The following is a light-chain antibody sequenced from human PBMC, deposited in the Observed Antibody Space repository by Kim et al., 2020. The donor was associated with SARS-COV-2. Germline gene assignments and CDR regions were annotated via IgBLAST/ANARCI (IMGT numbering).Light chain of an antibody. CDR2: DAS. Sequence: EIVMTQSPATLSVSPGERATLSCRASQSVSSNLAWYQQKPGQAPRLLIYDASTRATGIPARFSGSGSGTEFTLTISSLQSEDFAVYYCQQYNNWPLTVGGGTKVDIK. V-gene: IGKV3-15*01. CDR3: QQYNNWPLT. CDR1: QSVSSN. J-gene: IGKJ4*01.